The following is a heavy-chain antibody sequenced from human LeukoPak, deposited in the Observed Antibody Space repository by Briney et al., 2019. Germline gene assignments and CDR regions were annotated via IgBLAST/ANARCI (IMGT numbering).Heavy chain of an antibody. Sequence: ASVKVSCKASGYTFTGYYMHWVRQAPGQGLEWMGRINPNSGGTNYAQKFQGRFTMTRDTSISTAYMEVSRLRSDDTAVYYCARGYIAAAGTIDYWGQGTLVTVSS. D-gene: IGHD6-13*01. V-gene: IGHV1-2*06. CDR3: ARGYIAAAGTIDY. J-gene: IGHJ4*02. CDR2: INPNSGGT. CDR1: GYTFTGYY.